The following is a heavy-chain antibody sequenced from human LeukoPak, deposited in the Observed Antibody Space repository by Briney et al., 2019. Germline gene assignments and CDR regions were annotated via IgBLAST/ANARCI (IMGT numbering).Heavy chain of an antibody. D-gene: IGHD3-22*01. J-gene: IGHJ4*02. V-gene: IGHV3-30-3*02. CDR1: GLTFSSYA. CDR2: ISYDGSNK. Sequence: GSLRLSCAASGLTFSSYAMHWVRQAPGKGLEWVAVISYDGSNKYYADSVKGRFTISRDNSKSTLFLQMNSLRAEDTAVYYCAKSSYYGSSGYYREYYFDYWGQGTLVTVSS. CDR3: AKSSYYGSSGYYREYYFDY.